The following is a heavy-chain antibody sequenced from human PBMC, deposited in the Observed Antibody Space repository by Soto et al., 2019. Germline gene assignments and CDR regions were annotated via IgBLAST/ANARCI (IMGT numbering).Heavy chain of an antibody. Sequence: DVQLVESGGGLVQPGRSLRLSCAASGFTFDDYAMHWVRQAPGKGLEWVSGISWNSGSIGYADSVKGRFTISRDNAKNSLYLQMNSLRAEDTALYYCAKGAVDWTPPDYWGQGTLVTVSS. D-gene: IGHD3-9*01. V-gene: IGHV3-9*01. J-gene: IGHJ4*02. CDR1: GFTFDDYA. CDR2: ISWNSGSI. CDR3: AKGAVDWTPPDY.